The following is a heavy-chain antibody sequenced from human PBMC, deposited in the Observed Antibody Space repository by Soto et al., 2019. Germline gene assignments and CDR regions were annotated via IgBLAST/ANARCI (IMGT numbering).Heavy chain of an antibody. Sequence: SETLSLTCTVSGGSISSGGYYWSWIRQHPGKGLEWIGYIYYSGSTYYNPSLKSRVTISVDTSKNQFSLKLSSVTAADTAVYYCARGWYGTIFGVVTHYGMDVWGQGTTVTVSS. CDR1: GGSISSGGYY. V-gene: IGHV4-31*03. CDR3: ARGWYGTIFGVVTHYGMDV. J-gene: IGHJ6*02. D-gene: IGHD3-3*01. CDR2: IYYSGST.